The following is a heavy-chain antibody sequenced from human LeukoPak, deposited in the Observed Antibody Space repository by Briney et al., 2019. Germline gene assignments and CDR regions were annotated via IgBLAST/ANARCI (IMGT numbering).Heavy chain of an antibody. CDR3: ARQDNYYFDY. Sequence: SETLSLACTGSGGSISSSTYYWGWIRQPPGKGLEWIGSIYYSGTTYYNPSLKSRVTISVDMSKNQFSLKLSSVTAADTAVYYCARQDNYYFDYWGQGILVTVSS. CDR2: IYYSGTT. D-gene: IGHD1-20*01. CDR1: GGSISSSTYY. V-gene: IGHV4-39*01. J-gene: IGHJ4*02.